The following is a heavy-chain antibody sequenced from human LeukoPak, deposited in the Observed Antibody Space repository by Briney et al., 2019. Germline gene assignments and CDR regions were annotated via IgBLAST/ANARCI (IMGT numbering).Heavy chain of an antibody. J-gene: IGHJ5*02. CDR3: ARGPQKYYDFWSGYYYGNWFDP. V-gene: IGHV1-8*01. CDR2: MNPNSGNT. CDR1: GYTFTSYD. Sequence: ASVKVSCKASGYTFTSYDINWVRQATGRGLEWMGWMNPNSGNTGYAQKFQGRVTMTRNTSISTAYMELSSLRSEDTAVYYCARGPQKYYDFWSGYYYGNWFDPWGQGTLVTVSS. D-gene: IGHD3-3*01.